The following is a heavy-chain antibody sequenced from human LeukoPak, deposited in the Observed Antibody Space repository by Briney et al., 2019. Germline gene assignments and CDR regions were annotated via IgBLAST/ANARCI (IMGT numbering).Heavy chain of an antibody. V-gene: IGHV1-46*03. Sequence: SVKVSSKASGYTFTSYYMHWVRQAPGQGLEWMGIINPSGGSTSYAQKFQGRVTMTRDTSTSTVYMELSSLRSEDTAVYYCARGPITMVRGPIYYYMDVWGKGTTVTVSS. D-gene: IGHD3-10*01. CDR1: GYTFTSYY. CDR2: INPSGGST. CDR3: ARGPITMVRGPIYYYMDV. J-gene: IGHJ6*03.